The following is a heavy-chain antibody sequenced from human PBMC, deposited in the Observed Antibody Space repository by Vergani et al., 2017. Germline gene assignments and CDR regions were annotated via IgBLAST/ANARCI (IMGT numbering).Heavy chain of an antibody. CDR3: ARDQYGDYSFAG. V-gene: IGHV3-48*01. D-gene: IGHD4-17*01. CDR1: GFTFSSYS. CDR2: ISSSSSTI. J-gene: IGHJ4*02. Sequence: EVQLVESGGGLVQPGGSLRLSCAASGFTFSSYSMNWVRQAPGKGLEWVSYISSSSSTIYYADSVKGRFTISRDNSKNTLYLQMNSLRAEDTSMYYCARDQYGDYSFAGWGQGTLVTVSS.